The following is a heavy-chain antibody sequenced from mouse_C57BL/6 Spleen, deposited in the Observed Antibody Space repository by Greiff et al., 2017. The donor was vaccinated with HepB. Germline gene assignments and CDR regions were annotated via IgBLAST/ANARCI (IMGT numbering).Heavy chain of an antibody. CDR3: TTRDYDRGYYFDY. V-gene: IGHV14-4*01. Sequence: EVQLQQSGAELVRPGASVKLSCTASGFNIKDDYMHWVKQRPEQGLEWIGWIDPENGDTEYASKFQGKATITADTSSNTAYLQLSSLTSEDTAVYYCTTRDYDRGYYFDYWGQGTTLTVSS. CDR1: GFNIKDDY. D-gene: IGHD2-4*01. J-gene: IGHJ2*01. CDR2: IDPENGDT.